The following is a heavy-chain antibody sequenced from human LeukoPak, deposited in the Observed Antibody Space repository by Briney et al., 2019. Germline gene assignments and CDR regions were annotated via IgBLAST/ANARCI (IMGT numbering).Heavy chain of an antibody. V-gene: IGHV4-30-2*01. D-gene: IGHD4-23*01. CDR1: GGSISSGGYS. CDR2: IYHSGST. CDR3: ARDGGQGWFDP. J-gene: IGHJ5*02. Sequence: SETLSLTCAVSGGSISSGGYSWSWIRQPPGKGLEWIGYIYHSGSTYYNPSLKSRVTISVDRSKNQFSLKLSSVPAADTAVYYCARDGGQGWFDPWGQGTLVTVSS.